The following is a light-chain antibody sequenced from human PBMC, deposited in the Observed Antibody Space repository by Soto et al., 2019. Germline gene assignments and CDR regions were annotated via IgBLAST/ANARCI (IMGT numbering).Light chain of an antibody. CDR1: QPVNNN. J-gene: IGKJ4*01. CDR3: QQYNNWPLT. V-gene: IGKV3D-15*01. Sequence: IVMTQSPATLSVSPGERATLSCRASQPVNNNLGWYQQKPGQAPRLLIYGAITRATGIPARFSGSGSGTEFTLTINSLQSEDFTVYYCQQYNNWPLTFGGGTKVEIK. CDR2: GAI.